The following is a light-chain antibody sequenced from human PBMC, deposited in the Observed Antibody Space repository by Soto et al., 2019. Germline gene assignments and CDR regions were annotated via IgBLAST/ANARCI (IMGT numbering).Light chain of an antibody. CDR1: TSNIGSGYD. CDR3: QSYDSSLNGHVV. J-gene: IGLJ2*01. V-gene: IGLV1-40*01. CDR2: GNN. Sequence: QSVLTQPPSVSGAPGQRVTISCTGSTSNIGSGYDVHWYQQLPGTAPKLLIYGNNNRPSGVPERFSASKSGTSASLAITGLQAADEADYYCQSYDSSLNGHVVFGGGTKLTVL.